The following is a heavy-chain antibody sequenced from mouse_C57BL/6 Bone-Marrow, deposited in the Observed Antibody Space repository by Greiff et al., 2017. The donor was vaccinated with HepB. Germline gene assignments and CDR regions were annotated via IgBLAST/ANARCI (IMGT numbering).Heavy chain of an antibody. CDR1: YTFSRRVH. CDR2: GQGLEWIG. Sequence: VQLQQSGPELARPWASVKISCQAFYTFSRRVHFAIRDTNYWMQWVKQRPGQGLEWIGAIYPGNGDTSYNQKFKGKATLTADKSSSTAYMQLSSLTSEDSAVYYCASITTVGDGYFDVWGTGTTVTVSS. CDR3: SEDSAVYYCASITTVGDGYFDV. D-gene: IGHD1-1*01. J-gene: IGHJ1*03. V-gene: IGHV1-87*01.